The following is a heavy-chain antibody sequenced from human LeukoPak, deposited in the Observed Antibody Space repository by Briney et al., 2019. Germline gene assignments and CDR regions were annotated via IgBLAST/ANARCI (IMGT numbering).Heavy chain of an antibody. CDR3: ARGRGGSYGIAQTFDY. V-gene: IGHV4-34*09. J-gene: IGHJ4*02. Sequence: TLSLTCAVYGGSFSGYYWSWIRQPPGKGLEWIGYIYYSGSTYYNPSLKSRVTISVDTSKNQFSLKLSSVTAADTAVYYCARGRGGSYGIAQTFDYWGQGTLVTVSS. D-gene: IGHD1-26*01. CDR1: GGSFSGYY. CDR2: IYYSGST.